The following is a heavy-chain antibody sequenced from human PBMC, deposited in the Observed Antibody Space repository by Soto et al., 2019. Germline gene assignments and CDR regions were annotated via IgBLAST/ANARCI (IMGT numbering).Heavy chain of an antibody. J-gene: IGHJ6*02. Sequence: PGGSLRLSCAAAGFSVSTSHMNWVRQTPGKGLEWVSVIYSGGATYYAASVKGRFTISRDKSKNTVYLQMNSLRAEDTAVYYCASYDSSSSGYYYGMDVWGQGTTVTVSS. CDR2: IYSGGAT. D-gene: IGHD6-13*01. V-gene: IGHV3-53*01. CDR1: GFSVSTSH. CDR3: ASYDSSSSGYYYGMDV.